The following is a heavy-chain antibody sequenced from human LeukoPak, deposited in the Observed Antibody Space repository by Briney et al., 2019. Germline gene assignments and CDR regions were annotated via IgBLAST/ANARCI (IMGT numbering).Heavy chain of an antibody. J-gene: IGHJ4*02. V-gene: IGHV3-21*01. CDR2: ISSSSSYI. CDR3: ARGQQQLVPLSDY. D-gene: IGHD6-13*01. CDR1: GFTFSSYS. Sequence: GGSLRLSCAASGFTFSSYSMNWVRQAPGKGLEWVSSISSSSSYIYYADSVKGRFTISRDNAKNSLYLQMNSLRAEDTAVYYCARGQQQLVPLSDYWGQGTLVTVSS.